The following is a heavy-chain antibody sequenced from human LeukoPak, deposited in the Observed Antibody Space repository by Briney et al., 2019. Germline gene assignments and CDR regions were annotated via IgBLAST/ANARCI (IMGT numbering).Heavy chain of an antibody. CDR2: IKQDGSEK. D-gene: IGHD6-13*01. V-gene: IGHV3-7*01. CDR3: ARSHGYDFDY. CDR1: GFTFSSYA. J-gene: IGHJ4*02. Sequence: GGSLGLSCAASGFTFSSYAMSWVRQAPGKGLEWVANIKQDGSEKYYVDSVKGRFTISRDNAKNSLYLQMNSLRAEDTAVYYCARSHGYDFDYWGQGTLVTVSS.